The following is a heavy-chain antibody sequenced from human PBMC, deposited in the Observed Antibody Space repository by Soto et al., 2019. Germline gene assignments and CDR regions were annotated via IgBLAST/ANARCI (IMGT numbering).Heavy chain of an antibody. CDR3: ARDGVGPHGMDV. CDR2: IYTSGNT. CDR1: GGSVSSYY. D-gene: IGHD2-8*01. V-gene: IGHV4-4*07. J-gene: IGHJ6*02. Sequence: SETPVLTCTVSGGSVSSYYWSWIRQPAGKGLDWIGRIYTSGNTDYNPSLKSRVTMSLDTSRNQFSLKLSSVTAADTAIYYCARDGVGPHGMDVWGQGTAVTVSS.